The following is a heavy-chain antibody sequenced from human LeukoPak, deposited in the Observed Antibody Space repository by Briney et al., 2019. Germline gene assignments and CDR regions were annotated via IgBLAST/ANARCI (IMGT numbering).Heavy chain of an antibody. CDR1: GFTFSSNY. Sequence: GGSLRLSCAASGFTFSSNYMSWVRQAPGKGLEWVSVIYSGGSTYYADSVKGRFTISRDNSKNTLYLQMNSLRAEDTAIYYCARRDRVRGDFDVWGQGTMVTVSS. D-gene: IGHD3-10*01. CDR2: IYSGGST. J-gene: IGHJ3*01. V-gene: IGHV3-53*01. CDR3: ARRDRVRGDFDV.